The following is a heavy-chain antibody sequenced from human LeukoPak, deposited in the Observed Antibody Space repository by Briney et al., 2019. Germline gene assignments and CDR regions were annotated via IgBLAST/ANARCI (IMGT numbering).Heavy chain of an antibody. D-gene: IGHD3-3*02. CDR1: GFSLSTRGMC. Sequence: ESGPTRVNPTQTLTLACTFSGFSLSTRGMCVSWSRQPPGKALEWLARTDRADDKYYCTHLKTRLTISKDTSNNQVVLTMTHMDPVDTATYYCARIPPDGVSIPGYFDYWGQGTLVTVSS. CDR2: TDRADDK. CDR3: ARIPPDGVSIPGYFDY. J-gene: IGHJ4*02. V-gene: IGHV2-70*11.